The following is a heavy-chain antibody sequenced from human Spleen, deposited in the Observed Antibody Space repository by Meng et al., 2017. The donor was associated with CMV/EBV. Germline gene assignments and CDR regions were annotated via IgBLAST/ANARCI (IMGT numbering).Heavy chain of an antibody. CDR3: ARKVLSHYYYYGMDV. CDR1: GYTFTDYY. J-gene: IGHJ6*02. Sequence: ASVKVSCKASGYTFTDYYLHWVRQAPGRGLEWMGWINPNSGSTDFTEKFQGRVSMTRDTSVSTAYMDLSRLRSDDTAVYYCARKVLSHYYYYGMDVWGQGTSVTVSS. V-gene: IGHV1-2*02. CDR2: INPNSGST.